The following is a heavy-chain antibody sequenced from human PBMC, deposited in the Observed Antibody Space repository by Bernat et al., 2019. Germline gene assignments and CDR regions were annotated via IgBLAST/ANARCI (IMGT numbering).Heavy chain of an antibody. CDR3: ARDPTIFGVVAPGY. V-gene: IGHV3-33*01. D-gene: IGHD3-3*01. CDR1: GFTFSSYG. Sequence: QVQLVESGGGVVQPGRSLRLSCAASGFTFSSYGMHWVRQAPGKGLEWVAVIWYDGSNKYYADSVKGRFTISRDNSKNTLYLQMNSLRAEDTAVYYCARDPTIFGVVAPGYWGQGTLVTVSS. CDR2: IWYDGSNK. J-gene: IGHJ4*02.